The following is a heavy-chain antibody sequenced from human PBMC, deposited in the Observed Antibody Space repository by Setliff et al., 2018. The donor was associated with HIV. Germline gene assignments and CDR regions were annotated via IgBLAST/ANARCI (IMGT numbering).Heavy chain of an antibody. Sequence: GGSLRLSCAASGFTFSSHWMSWVRQAPGKGLEWVANIKQDESEEWYADSVKGRFTISRDNTKNSLYLQINSLSAEDTAVYYCARDSPPGYSYGFYYYYYMDVWGKGTTVTVSS. V-gene: IGHV3-7*03. CDR3: ARDSPPGYSYGFYYYYYMDV. D-gene: IGHD5-18*01. J-gene: IGHJ6*03. CDR2: IKQDESEE. CDR1: GFTFSSHW.